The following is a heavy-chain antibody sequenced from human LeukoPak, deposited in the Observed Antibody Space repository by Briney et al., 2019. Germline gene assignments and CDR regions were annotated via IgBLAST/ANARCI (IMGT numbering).Heavy chain of an antibody. D-gene: IGHD5-12*01. Sequence: GGSLRLSCTASGFDFGAYWMSWVRQAPGKGLEWVANIKNDGGEELYVDSVMGRFTISRDNAKNSVYLHMSSLRAEDTAVYYCVRDWRDGYDADFDYWGQGTLVTVSS. J-gene: IGHJ4*02. CDR1: GFDFGAYW. CDR2: IKNDGGEE. V-gene: IGHV3-7*01. CDR3: VRDWRDGYDADFDY.